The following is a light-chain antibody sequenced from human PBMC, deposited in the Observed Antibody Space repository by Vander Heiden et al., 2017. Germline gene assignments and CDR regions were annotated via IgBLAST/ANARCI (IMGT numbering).Light chain of an antibody. CDR2: GAS. CDR1: QSISTY. J-gene: IGKJ4*01. V-gene: IGKV1-39*01. Sequence: DIQMTQSPSSLSASVGDRVTIACRASQSISTYLNWYQQKPGKAPKLLIYGASSLQSGVPSRFSASGSGTDFTLTITILKLEDFATSYCQRSDSTPLTFGGETNVKI. CDR3: QRSDSTPLT.